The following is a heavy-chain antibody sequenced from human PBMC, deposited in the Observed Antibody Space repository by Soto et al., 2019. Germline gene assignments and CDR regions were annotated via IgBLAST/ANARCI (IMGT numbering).Heavy chain of an antibody. D-gene: IGHD2-8*02. CDR1: GVSITSYH. Sequence: QVQLQESGPGLVKPSETLSLTCSVSGVSITSYHWSWIRQPPGKGLEWIGYIYNSGSTDYNPSLQTRVTISKDTSRNQFSLRLTAESAADTAVYYCARRAYCAGGNCWAFGVWGQGTTVTVSP. J-gene: IGHJ3*01. V-gene: IGHV4-59*08. CDR3: ARRAYCAGGNCWAFGV. CDR2: IYNSGST.